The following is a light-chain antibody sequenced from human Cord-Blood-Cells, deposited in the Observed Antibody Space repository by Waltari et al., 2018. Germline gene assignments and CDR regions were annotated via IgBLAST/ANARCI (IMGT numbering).Light chain of an antibody. Sequence: SYELTQPHSVSVSPGQTASITCSGYKLGDKYACWYQQEPGQSPVRVIYQDSKRPAGMPERFSGSNSGNAATLTISGTQAMDEADYYCQAWDSSTALVFGGGSKLTVL. J-gene: IGLJ2*01. CDR3: QAWDSSTALV. CDR2: QDS. V-gene: IGLV3-1*01. CDR1: KLGDKY.